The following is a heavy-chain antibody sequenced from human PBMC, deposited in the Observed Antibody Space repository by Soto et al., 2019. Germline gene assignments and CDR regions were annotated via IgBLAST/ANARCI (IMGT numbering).Heavy chain of an antibody. D-gene: IGHD6-6*01. CDR2: IYYSGST. J-gene: IGHJ6*02. V-gene: IGHV4-30-4*01. CDR3: ARGDFLAALHGMDV. Sequence: QVQLQESGPGLVKPSQTLSLTCTVSGGSISSGDYYWSWIRQPPGKGLEGIGYIYYSGSTYYNPSLKSRATISVDTSKNQFSLKLSSVTAADTAVYYCARGDFLAALHGMDVWGQGTTVTVSS. CDR1: GGSISSGDYY.